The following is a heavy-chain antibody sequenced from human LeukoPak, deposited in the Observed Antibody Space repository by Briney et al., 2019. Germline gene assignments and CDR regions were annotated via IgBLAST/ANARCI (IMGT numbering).Heavy chain of an antibody. CDR2: ISYDGSNK. D-gene: IGHD3-10*01. V-gene: IGHV3-30*18. CDR1: GFTFSSYA. J-gene: IGHJ6*03. CDR3: AKDFGSDDGYYMDV. Sequence: GGSLRLSCAASGFTFSSYAMTWVRQAPGKGLEWVAVISYDGSNKYYADSVKGRFTISRDNSKNTLYLQMNSLRAEDTAVYYCAKDFGSDDGYYMDVWGKGTTVTVSS.